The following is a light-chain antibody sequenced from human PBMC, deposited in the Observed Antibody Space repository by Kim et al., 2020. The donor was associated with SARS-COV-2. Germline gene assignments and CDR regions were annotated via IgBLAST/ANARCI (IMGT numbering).Light chain of an antibody. V-gene: IGKV3-20*01. Sequence: EIVLTQSPATLSLSPGERATLSCRASQSVVSNYLAWYQQKPGQAPRLLIYGASTRATGIPDRFSGSGSGTDFTLTISRLEPEDFAVFYCHQYGSSPRTFGGGTKVDIK. CDR3: HQYGSSPRT. CDR2: GAS. J-gene: IGKJ4*01. CDR1: QSVVSNY.